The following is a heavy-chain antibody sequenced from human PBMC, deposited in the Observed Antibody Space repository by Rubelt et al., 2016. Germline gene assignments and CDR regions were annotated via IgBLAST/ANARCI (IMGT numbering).Heavy chain of an antibody. D-gene: IGHD3-10*01. V-gene: IGHV4-30-2*01. CDR2: IYHSGST. CDR3: ARERGGFDY. J-gene: IGHJ4*02. CDR1: GGSISSGGYS. Sequence: QLQLQESGSGLVKPSQTLSLTCAVSGGSISSGGYSWSWIRQPPGKGLEWIGYIYHSGSTSYNPSLQSRVTFSGDRSKNQFTLKLGSVTAADTAVYYCARERGGFDYWGQGTLVTVSS.